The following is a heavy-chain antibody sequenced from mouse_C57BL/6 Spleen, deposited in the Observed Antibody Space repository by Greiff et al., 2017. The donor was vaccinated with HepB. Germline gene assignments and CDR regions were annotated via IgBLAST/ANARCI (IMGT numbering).Heavy chain of an antibody. V-gene: IGHV14-4*01. Sequence: EVQLQQSGAELVRPGASVKLSCTASGFTFTDYYMHWVKQRPEQGLEWIGWIDPENGDTDYDSKFKGKATITADTSSNTAYLQLSSLTSEDAAVYYSTASMATVPSDIDDWGTGTTVTVSS. CDR2: IDPENGDT. J-gene: IGHJ1*03. CDR3: TASMATVPSDIDD. CDR1: GFTFTDYY. D-gene: IGHD1-1*01.